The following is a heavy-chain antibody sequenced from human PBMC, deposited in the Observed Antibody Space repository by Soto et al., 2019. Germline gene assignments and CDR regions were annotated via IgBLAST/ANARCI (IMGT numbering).Heavy chain of an antibody. D-gene: IGHD6-13*01. CDR1: GFTFSSYW. V-gene: IGHV3-7*01. Sequence: GGSLRLSCAASGFTFSSYWMSWFRQAPGKGLEWVANIKQDGSEKYYVDSVKGRFTISRDNAKNSLYLQMNSLRAEDTAVYYCARAGIAAATNWFDPWGQGTLVTVSS. CDR3: ARAGIAAATNWFDP. CDR2: IKQDGSEK. J-gene: IGHJ5*02.